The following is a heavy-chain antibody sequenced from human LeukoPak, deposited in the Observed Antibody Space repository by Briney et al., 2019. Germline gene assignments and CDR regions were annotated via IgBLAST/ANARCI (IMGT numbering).Heavy chain of an antibody. CDR3: AKDPNGDYVGAFDS. J-gene: IGHJ3*02. V-gene: IGHV3-7*01. D-gene: IGHD4-17*01. CDR1: GFTFSSYW. Sequence: GGSLRLSCAASGFTFSSYWMSWVRQAPGKGLEWVANIKQDGSEKYYVDSVKGRFTISRDNAKSSLYLQMNSLRAEDTAVYYCAKDPNGDYVGAFDSWGQGTMVTVSS. CDR2: IKQDGSEK.